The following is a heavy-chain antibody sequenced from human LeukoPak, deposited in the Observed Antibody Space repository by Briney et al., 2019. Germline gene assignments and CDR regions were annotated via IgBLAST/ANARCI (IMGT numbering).Heavy chain of an antibody. D-gene: IGHD3-10*01. CDR1: GFTLGNYA. Sequence: GGSLRLSCAASGFTLGNYAMSWVRQAPGKGLEWVSAISGNGYNTYYADSVRGRFTISSETSGNTLYLQMHSLRAEDTAVYYCAKGVRLWFAFYFDYWGQGTLVTVSS. V-gene: IGHV3-23*01. CDR3: AKGVRLWFAFYFDY. CDR2: ISGNGYNT. J-gene: IGHJ4*02.